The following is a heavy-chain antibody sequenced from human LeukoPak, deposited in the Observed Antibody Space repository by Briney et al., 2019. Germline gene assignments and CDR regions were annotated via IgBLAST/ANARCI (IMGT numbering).Heavy chain of an antibody. J-gene: IGHJ3*02. V-gene: IGHV4-59*08. CDR3: ARCSRPYDFWGGYSAGGAFDI. D-gene: IGHD3-3*01. CDR2: IYYSGST. CDR1: GGSISSYY. Sequence: SETLSLTCTVSGGSISSYYWSWIRQPPGKGLEWIGYIYYSGSTNYNPSLKSRVTISVDTSKNQFSLKLSSVTAADTAVYYCARCSRPYDFWGGYSAGGAFDIWGQGTMVTVSS.